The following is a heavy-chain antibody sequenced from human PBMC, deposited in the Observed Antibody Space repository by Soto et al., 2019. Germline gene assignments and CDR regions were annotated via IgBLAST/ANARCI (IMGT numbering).Heavy chain of an antibody. CDR1: GGSFGGYY. D-gene: IGHD2-15*01. J-gene: IGHJ6*03. CDR3: ARLDIVVVVAATPDYYYYMDV. Sequence: SETLSLTCAVYGGSFGGYYWSWIRQPPGKGLEWIGEINHSGSTNYNPSLKSRVTISVDTSKNQFSLKLSSVTAADTAVYYCARLDIVVVVAATPDYYYYMDVWGKGTTVTVSS. V-gene: IGHV4-34*01. CDR2: INHSGST.